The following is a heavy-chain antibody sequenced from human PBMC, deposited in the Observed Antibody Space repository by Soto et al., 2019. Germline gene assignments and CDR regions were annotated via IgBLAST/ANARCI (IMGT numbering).Heavy chain of an antibody. J-gene: IGHJ4*02. CDR1: GFTFSSYG. Sequence: GGSLRLSCAASGFTFSSYGMHWVRHAPGKGLEWVAVIWYDGSNKYYADSVKGRFTISRDNSKNTLYLQMNSLRAEDTAVYYCATSAETGTTLYYFDPWGQGTLVTVSS. CDR3: ATSAETGTTLYYFDP. D-gene: IGHD1-7*01. V-gene: IGHV3-33*01. CDR2: IWYDGSNK.